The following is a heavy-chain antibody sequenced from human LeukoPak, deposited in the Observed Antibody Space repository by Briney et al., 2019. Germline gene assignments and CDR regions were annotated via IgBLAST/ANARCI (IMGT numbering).Heavy chain of an antibody. CDR3: ARVESSTAFDYLDY. D-gene: IGHD2-15*01. CDR1: GYTFTGYY. V-gene: IGHV1-2*02. J-gene: IGHJ4*02. Sequence: AASVTVSCKASGYTFTGYYLHWVRQAPGQGLEWMGWISPNSGGINYAQKFQGRVTMTKDTSITTAYMELSRLRSDDTAVYYCARVESSTAFDYLDYWGQGTLVTVSS. CDR2: ISPNSGGI.